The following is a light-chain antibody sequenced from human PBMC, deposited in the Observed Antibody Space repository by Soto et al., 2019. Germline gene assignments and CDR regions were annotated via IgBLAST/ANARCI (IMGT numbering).Light chain of an antibody. CDR2: DTS. CDR3: QRYNNWPLT. J-gene: IGKJ4*01. Sequence: EIVLTQSPATLSSSPGERATLSCRASQSIDTYLAWYQQKPGQTPRLLIYDTSARATGVPARFSGSRSGPEFTLTINSLQSEDFAIYYCQRYNNWPLTFGGGTKVDIK. V-gene: IGKV3-15*01. CDR1: QSIDTY.